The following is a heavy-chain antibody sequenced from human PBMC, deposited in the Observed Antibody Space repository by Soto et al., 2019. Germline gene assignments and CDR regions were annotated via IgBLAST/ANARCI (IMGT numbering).Heavy chain of an antibody. J-gene: IGHJ3*02. Sequence: QSQTLSLTCAISGDGVSSNSAAWNWIRQSPSRGLEWLGRTYYRSKWYNDYAVSVKSRIPINPDTSKNQFSLQLNSLTPEDTAVYSRARDLSGDDAFDIWGQGTMVTVSS. CDR2: TYYRSKWYN. V-gene: IGHV6-1*01. CDR1: GDGVSSNSAA. D-gene: IGHD3-10*01. CDR3: ARDLSGDDAFDI.